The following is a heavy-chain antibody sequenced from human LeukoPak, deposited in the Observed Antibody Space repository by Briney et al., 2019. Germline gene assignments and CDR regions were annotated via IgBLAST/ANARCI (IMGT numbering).Heavy chain of an antibody. CDR3: AGLTGSGYESFYFDY. CDR1: GYSFTNYW. V-gene: IGHV5-51*01. D-gene: IGHD5-12*01. Sequence: GESLKISCKGSGYSFTNYWIGWVRQMPGKGLEWMGSIYPGDSDTRYSPSFQGQVTISVDKSISAAYLQWSGLKASDTAMYYCAGLTGSGYESFYFDYWGQGTLVTVSS. J-gene: IGHJ4*02. CDR2: IYPGDSDT.